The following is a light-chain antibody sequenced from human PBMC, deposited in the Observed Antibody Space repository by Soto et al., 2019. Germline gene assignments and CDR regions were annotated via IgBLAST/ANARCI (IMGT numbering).Light chain of an antibody. CDR1: SSDVGGYNY. CDR3: SSYKSSSTYVV. V-gene: IGLV2-14*03. Sequence: QSVLTQPASLSGSPGQSITISCTGTSSDVGGYNYVSWYQQHPGKAPKLMIYDVINRPSGVSNRFSGSKSGNSASLTISGLQAEDEADYYYSSYKSSSTYVVFGGGTQLT. J-gene: IGLJ2*01. CDR2: DVI.